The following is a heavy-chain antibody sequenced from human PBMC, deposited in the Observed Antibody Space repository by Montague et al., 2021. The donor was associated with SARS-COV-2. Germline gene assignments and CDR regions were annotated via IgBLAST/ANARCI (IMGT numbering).Heavy chain of an antibody. J-gene: IGHJ3*02. Sequence: SETLSLTCTVSGGSISSSSYYWGWIRQPPGKGLEWIGSIYYSGSTYYNPSLKSRVTISVDTSKNRFSLKLSSVTAADTAVYYCARGSGWMGNAFDIWGQGTMVTVSS. CDR3: ARGSGWMGNAFDI. D-gene: IGHD6-19*01. CDR2: IYYSGST. CDR1: GGSISSSSYY. V-gene: IGHV4-39*07.